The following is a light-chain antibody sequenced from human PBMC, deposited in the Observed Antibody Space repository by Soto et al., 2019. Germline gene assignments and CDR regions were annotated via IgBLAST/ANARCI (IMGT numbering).Light chain of an antibody. Sequence: DVPVTHSPAYLCASFEYSFTITCLTSQYIRNDLGWFQVKPGKAPKSLIYAASRLQSGVPSRFSGRRSGTEFTLTIAGRQPENFATHYSRKDESYSPLTLGEGTK. J-gene: IGKJ4*01. V-gene: IGKV1-17*01. CDR3: RKDESYSPLT. CDR2: AAS. CDR1: QYIRND.